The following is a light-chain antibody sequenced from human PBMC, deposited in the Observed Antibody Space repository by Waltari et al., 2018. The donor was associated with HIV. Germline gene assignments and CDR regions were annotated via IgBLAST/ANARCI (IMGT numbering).Light chain of an antibody. V-gene: IGLV3-21*02. CDR1: NIGSYS. CDR2: DDG. J-gene: IGLJ2*01. CDR3: QVWDSNSDDYV. Sequence: SSVLTQAPSVSVAPGQTARKHCGGHNIGSYSVTWYQQKPGQAPVLVVYDDGDRPSGIPERIYGSNSGNTATLTINRVEAGDEADYSCQVWDSNSDDYVFGGGTKLTVL.